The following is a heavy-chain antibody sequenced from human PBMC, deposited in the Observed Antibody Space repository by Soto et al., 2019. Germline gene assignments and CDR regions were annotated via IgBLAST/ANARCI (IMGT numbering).Heavy chain of an antibody. Sequence: PGGSLRLSCAASGFTFSSYSMNWVRQAPGKGLEWVSSISSSSSYIYYADSVKGRFTISRDNAKNSLYLQMNSLRAEDTAVYYCARTYCSGGSCYSSPPNYWGQGTLVTVSS. CDR3: ARTYCSGGSCYSSPPNY. CDR1: GFTFSSYS. CDR2: ISSSSSYI. V-gene: IGHV3-21*01. D-gene: IGHD2-15*01. J-gene: IGHJ4*02.